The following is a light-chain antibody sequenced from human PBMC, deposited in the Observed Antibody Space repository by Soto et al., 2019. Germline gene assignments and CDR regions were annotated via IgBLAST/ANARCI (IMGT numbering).Light chain of an antibody. Sequence: DIQMTQSPSTLSASVGDRVTITCRASQNLSGLLAWYQQKPGKAPKLLIYDASSLESGVPSRFSGSGSGTEFTLTISSLQRDDFATYFCQQYSSYWTFGQGTKVEIK. CDR1: QNLSGL. V-gene: IGKV1-5*01. CDR3: QQYSSYWT. CDR2: DAS. J-gene: IGKJ1*01.